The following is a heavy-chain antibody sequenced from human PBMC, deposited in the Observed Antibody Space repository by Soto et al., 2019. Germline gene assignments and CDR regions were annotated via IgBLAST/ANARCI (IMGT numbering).Heavy chain of an antibody. CDR2: VSGSGGST. J-gene: IGHJ4*02. CDR3: AKDGGYSYEYYFDD. D-gene: IGHD5-18*01. V-gene: IGHV3-23*01. CDR1: EITFSSYA. Sequence: GGSLRLSCAASEITFSSYAMRWVRLAPGKGLEWVSAVSGSGGSTYYADTVKGRFTISRDNSKNTLDLQMNSLRAEDTAVYYCAKDGGYSYEYYFDDWGQGTRVTVSS.